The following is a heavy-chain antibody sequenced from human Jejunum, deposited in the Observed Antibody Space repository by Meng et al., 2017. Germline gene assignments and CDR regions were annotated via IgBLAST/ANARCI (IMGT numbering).Heavy chain of an antibody. J-gene: IGHJ5*02. CDR2: IFYSGTT. Sequence: QLQLQEPGPGLVKPSATLALTCAVSGGSISTAGYYWGWIRQSPGKGLEWIGSIFYSGTTYYNPSLKSRVTISIDTSKNQFSLKMNSVTAADTAVYYCARDTAGFGPWGQGTLVTVSS. D-gene: IGHD6-13*01. CDR3: ARDTAGFGP. CDR1: GGSISTAGYY. V-gene: IGHV4-39*07.